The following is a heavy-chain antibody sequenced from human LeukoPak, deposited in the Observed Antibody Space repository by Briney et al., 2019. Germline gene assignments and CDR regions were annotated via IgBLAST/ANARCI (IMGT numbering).Heavy chain of an antibody. Sequence: GRSLRLSCAASRFTFSAYGMHWVRQAPGKGLEYVSGIRSNGGSKYFVDSVKGRFTISRDNSKSTLYLQMSSLRIEDTALYYCVKDFGPYGSGSYALDYWGQGTLVTVSS. CDR1: RFTFSAYG. V-gene: IGHV3-64D*06. J-gene: IGHJ4*02. CDR2: IRSNGGSK. CDR3: VKDFGPYGSGSYALDY. D-gene: IGHD3-10*01.